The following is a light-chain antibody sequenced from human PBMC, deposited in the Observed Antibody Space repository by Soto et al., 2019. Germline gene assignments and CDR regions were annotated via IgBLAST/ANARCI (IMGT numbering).Light chain of an antibody. Sequence: EIVLTQSPGTLSLSPGERATPSCRASQSVSSSYLAWYQHKPGQAPRLLIYGASNRATGIPDRFSGSGSGTDFTLTISRLEPEDFAVYYCQQYGSSPPYTFGQGTKLEIK. CDR3: QQYGSSPPYT. CDR2: GAS. CDR1: QSVSSSY. J-gene: IGKJ2*01. V-gene: IGKV3-20*01.